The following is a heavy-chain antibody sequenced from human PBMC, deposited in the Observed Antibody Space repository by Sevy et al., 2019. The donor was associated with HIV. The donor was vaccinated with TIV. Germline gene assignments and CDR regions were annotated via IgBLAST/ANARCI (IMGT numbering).Heavy chain of an antibody. CDR2: IKQDGSEK. CDR1: GFTFSSYW. D-gene: IGHD6-19*01. Sequence: GGYLRLSCAASGFTFSSYWMTWVRQAPGKGLEYVANIKQDGSEKYYVDSVKGRFTISRDNANNSLFLQMNSLRAEDTPVYYCAMGAGLKWGQGTLVTVSS. CDR3: AMGAGLK. V-gene: IGHV3-7*01. J-gene: IGHJ4*02.